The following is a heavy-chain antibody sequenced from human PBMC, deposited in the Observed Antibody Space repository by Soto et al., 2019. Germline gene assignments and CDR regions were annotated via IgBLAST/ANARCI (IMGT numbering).Heavy chain of an antibody. CDR2: ISYSGGT. J-gene: IGHJ4*02. CDR1: GASISSYY. D-gene: IGHD2-21*02. Sequence: SETLSLTCTVSGASISSYYWSWIRQSPGKGLEWIGYISYSGGTNYNPSLRGRVTISVDTSKNQFSLKLSSVTAADTAVYYCASSQGDWFDYWGQGTLVTVSS. V-gene: IGHV4-59*08. CDR3: ASSQGDWFDY.